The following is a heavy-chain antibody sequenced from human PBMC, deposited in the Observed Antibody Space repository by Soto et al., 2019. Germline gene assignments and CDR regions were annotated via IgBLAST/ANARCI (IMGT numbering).Heavy chain of an antibody. D-gene: IGHD2-21*01. V-gene: IGHV1-18*01. J-gene: IGHJ4*02. CDR3: ARGHPRGAIPFHFDY. CDR1: GYTFTSYG. Sequence: GASVKVSCKASGYTFTSYGISWVRQAPGQGLEWMGWISAYNGNTNYAQKLQGRVTMTTDTSTSTAYMELRSLRSEDTAVYYCARGHPRGAIPFHFDYWGQGTLVTVSS. CDR2: ISAYNGNT.